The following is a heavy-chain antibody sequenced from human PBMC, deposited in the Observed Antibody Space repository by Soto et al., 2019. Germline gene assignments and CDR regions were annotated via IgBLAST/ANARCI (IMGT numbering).Heavy chain of an antibody. Sequence: SETLSLTCAVYGGSFSGYYWSWIRQPPGKGLEWIGEINHSGSTNYNPSLKSRVTISVDTSKNQFSLKLSSVTAADTAVYYCARGRSPYYYGSGSASRWFDPWGQGTLVTVSS. CDR1: GGSFSGYY. V-gene: IGHV4-34*01. CDR2: INHSGST. CDR3: ARGRSPYYYGSGSASRWFDP. D-gene: IGHD3-10*01. J-gene: IGHJ5*02.